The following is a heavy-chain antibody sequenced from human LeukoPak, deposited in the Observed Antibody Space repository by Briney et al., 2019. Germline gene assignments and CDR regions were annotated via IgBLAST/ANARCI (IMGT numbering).Heavy chain of an antibody. J-gene: IGHJ4*02. CDR3: AKDAPYGSGSYYNALDY. V-gene: IGHV3-30*18. CDR1: GFTFSSYG. Sequence: PGRSLRLSCAASGFTFSSYGMHWVRQAPGKGLEWVAVISYDGSNKYYADSVKGRFTISRDDSKNTLYLQMNSLRAEDTAVYYCAKDAPYGSGSYYNALDYWGQGTRVTVSS. D-gene: IGHD3-10*01. CDR2: ISYDGSNK.